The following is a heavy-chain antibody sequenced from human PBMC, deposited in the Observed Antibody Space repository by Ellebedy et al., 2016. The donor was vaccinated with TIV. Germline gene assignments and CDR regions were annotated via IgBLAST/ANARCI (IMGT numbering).Heavy chain of an antibody. CDR2: ISAYNGNT. CDR1: GYTFTSYG. D-gene: IGHD4-17*01. J-gene: IGHJ6*02. Sequence: ASVKVSXKASGYTFTSYGISWVRQAPGQGLEWMGWISAYNGNTNYAQKLQGRVTMTTDTSTSTAYMELRSLRSDDTAVYYCARDGDYLYYYGMDVWGQGTTVTVSS. CDR3: ARDGDYLYYYGMDV. V-gene: IGHV1-18*01.